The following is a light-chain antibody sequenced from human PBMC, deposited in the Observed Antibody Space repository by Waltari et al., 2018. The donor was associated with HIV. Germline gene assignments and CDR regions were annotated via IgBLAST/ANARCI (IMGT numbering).Light chain of an antibody. CDR3: AAWDDSLSGPV. J-gene: IGLJ2*01. V-gene: IGLV1-47*01. CDR1: SSNIGSNY. CDR2: RNK. Sequence: QSVLTQPPSASGTPGQRVTISCSGSSSNIGSNYVYWYPQLPGTAPKLLIYRNKPRPSGVPDRFAGCKAGTSAALAISGLRSEDEADYYCAAWDDSLSGPVFGGGTKLTVL.